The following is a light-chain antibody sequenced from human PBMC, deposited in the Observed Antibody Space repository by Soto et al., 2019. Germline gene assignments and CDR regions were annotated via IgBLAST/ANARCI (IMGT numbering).Light chain of an antibody. V-gene: IGKV1-5*03. J-gene: IGKJ1*01. CDR1: QSLSTW. CDR2: KAS. CDR3: QHSRT. Sequence: DIPMTQSPSTLAASVGDTVTITCRASQSLSTWLGWYQQKPGKAPKLLIQKASSLESGVPSRFSGSSSGTEFTLTITSLQPDDFATYYCQHSRTFGQGTKVGIK.